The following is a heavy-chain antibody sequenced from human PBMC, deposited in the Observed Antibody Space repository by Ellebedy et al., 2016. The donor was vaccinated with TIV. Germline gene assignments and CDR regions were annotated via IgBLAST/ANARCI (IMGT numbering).Heavy chain of an antibody. D-gene: IGHD1/OR15-1a*01. V-gene: IGHV4-59*08. CDR1: GGSISSYY. CDR2: IYYSGST. J-gene: IGHJ4*02. CDR3: AGQYNWNNYFDY. Sequence: SETLSLTCTVSGGSISSYYWSWIRQPPGKGLEWIGYIYYSGSTNYNPSLKSRVTISVDTSKNQFSLKLSSVTAADTAVYYCAGQYNWNNYFDYWGQGTLVTVSS.